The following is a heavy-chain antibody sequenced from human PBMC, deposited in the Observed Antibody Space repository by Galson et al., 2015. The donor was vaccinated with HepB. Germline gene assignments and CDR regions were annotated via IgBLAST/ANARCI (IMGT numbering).Heavy chain of an antibody. V-gene: IGHV1-3*01. D-gene: IGHD3-3*01. CDR3: ARDRITIFGVVIIDEWSGGMDV. CDR2: INAGNGNT. Sequence: SVKVSCKASGYTFTSYAMHWVRQAPGQRLEWTGWINAGNGNTKYSQKFQGRVTITRDTSASTAYMELSSLRSEDTAVYYCARDRITIFGVVIIDEWSGGMDVWGQGTTVTVSS. J-gene: IGHJ6*02. CDR1: GYTFTSYA.